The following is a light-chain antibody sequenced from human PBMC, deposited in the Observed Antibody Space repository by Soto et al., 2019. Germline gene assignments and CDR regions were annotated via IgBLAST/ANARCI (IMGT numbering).Light chain of an antibody. CDR3: QQYNNWPRT. CDR1: QSVSSD. V-gene: IGKV3-15*01. CDR2: GVS. Sequence: EIVMTQSPATLSVSPGERATLSCRASQSVSSDLAWYHHKPGQAPRLLIYGVSTRDTGVPDRFSGSASGTEFTLTISSLQSEDFAVYYCQQYNNWPRTFGQGTRLEI. J-gene: IGKJ5*01.